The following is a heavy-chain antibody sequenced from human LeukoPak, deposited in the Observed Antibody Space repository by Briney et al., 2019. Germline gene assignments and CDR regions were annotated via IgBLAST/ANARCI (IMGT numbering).Heavy chain of an antibody. V-gene: IGHV3-21*01. CDR3: VRLRRNSDRSGYYYYYNY. CDR2: LNPTSTSL. CDR1: GFTFSNYS. D-gene: IGHD3-22*01. J-gene: IGHJ4*02. Sequence: GGSLRLSCAASGFTFSNYSLNWVRQAQGKGLEWVPSLNPTSTSLYYADAVKGRFIISRDNAKSSLFLQMNSLRAEDTALYYCVRLRRNSDRSGYYYYYNYWGQGILVTVAS.